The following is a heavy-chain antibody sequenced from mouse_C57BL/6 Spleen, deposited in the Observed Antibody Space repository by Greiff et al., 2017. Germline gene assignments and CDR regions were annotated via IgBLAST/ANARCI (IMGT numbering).Heavy chain of an antibody. CDR3: ARDPLVRSDY. D-gene: IGHD6-2*01. CDR2: IYPRSGNT. CDR1: GYTFTSYG. J-gene: IGHJ2*01. V-gene: IGHV1-81*01. Sequence: QVHVKQSGAELARPGASVKLSCKASGYTFTSYGISWVKQRTGQGLEWIGEIYPRSGNTYYNEKFKGKATLTADKSSSTAYMELRSLTSEDSAVYFCARDPLVRSDYWGQGTTLTVSS.